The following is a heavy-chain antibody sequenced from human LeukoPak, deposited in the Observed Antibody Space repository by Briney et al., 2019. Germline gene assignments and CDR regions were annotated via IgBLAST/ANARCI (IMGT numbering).Heavy chain of an antibody. J-gene: IGHJ2*01. V-gene: IGHV4-59*01. CDR1: GGSISSYY. D-gene: IGHD4/OR15-4a*01. CDR3: ARRAYGAWYFDL. CDR2: IYYSGST. Sequence: SETLSLTCTVSGGSISSYYWSWIRQPPGKGLEWIGYIYYSGSTNYNPSLKSRVTTSVDTSKNQFSLKLSSVTAADTAIYYCARRAYGAWYFDLWGRGTLVTVSS.